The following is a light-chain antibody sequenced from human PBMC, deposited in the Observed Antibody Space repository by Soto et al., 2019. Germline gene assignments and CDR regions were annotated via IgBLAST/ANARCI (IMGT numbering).Light chain of an antibody. J-gene: IGKJ1*01. CDR3: QQYGSSPKT. Sequence: EIVMTQSPATLSVSPGERSTLSCRASQSVSSNLAWYQQKRGQAPRLLIYGASSRATGIPDRFSGSGSGTDFTLTISRVEPEDFAVYYCQQYGSSPKTFGQGTKV. CDR1: QSVSSN. CDR2: GAS. V-gene: IGKV3-20*01.